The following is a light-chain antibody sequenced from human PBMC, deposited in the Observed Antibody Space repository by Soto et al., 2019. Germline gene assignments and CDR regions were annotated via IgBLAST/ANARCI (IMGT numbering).Light chain of an antibody. Sequence: EVVMTQSPATLSVSPGERATLSCRASQSVGSLLAWYQQRPGQAPRLLIYGASTRATGIPARFSGSGSGTEFTLTISSLEPEDFAVYYCQQRSNWPITLGQGTRLEIK. CDR2: GAS. CDR3: QQRSNWPIT. CDR1: QSVGSL. V-gene: IGKV3-15*01. J-gene: IGKJ5*01.